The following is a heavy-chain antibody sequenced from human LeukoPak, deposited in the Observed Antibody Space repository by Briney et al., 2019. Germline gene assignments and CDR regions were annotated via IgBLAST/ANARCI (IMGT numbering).Heavy chain of an antibody. D-gene: IGHD2-2*01. V-gene: IGHV1-2*02. CDR3: ASGDIVVAPGVDY. J-gene: IGHJ4*02. CDR2: INPNSGGT. Sequence: ASVKVSCKASGYTFSGYYMHSVRQAPGQGLEWMGWINPNSGGTNYAQKFQGRVTMTRDTSISTAYMELSRLRSDDTAVYYCASGDIVVAPGVDYWGQGTLVTVSS. CDR1: GYTFSGYY.